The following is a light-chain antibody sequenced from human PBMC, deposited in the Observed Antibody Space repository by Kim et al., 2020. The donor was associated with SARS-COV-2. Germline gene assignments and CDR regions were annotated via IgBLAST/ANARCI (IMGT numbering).Light chain of an antibody. CDR1: SSDVGGYNS. CDR2: DVS. V-gene: IGLV2-14*03. J-gene: IGLJ3*02. Sequence: QSVLTQPASVSGSPGQSITISCTGTSSDVGGYNSVSWYQQHPGKAPKLMIYDVSQRPSGVSNRFSGSKSGDTASLTISGLQAEDEADYYCFSFTSSNSLVFGGGTQLTVL. CDR3: FSFTSSNSLV.